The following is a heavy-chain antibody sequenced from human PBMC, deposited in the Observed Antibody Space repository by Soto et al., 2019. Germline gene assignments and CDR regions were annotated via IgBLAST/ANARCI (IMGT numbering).Heavy chain of an antibody. D-gene: IGHD1-26*01. J-gene: IGHJ6*02. Sequence: GGSLRLSCAASGFTFSSYGMHWVRQAPGKGLEWVAVISYDGSNKYYADSVKGRFTISRDNSKNTLYLQMNSLRAEDTAVYYCAKDPGWELPYYSSYGMDVWGQGPTVTVAS. CDR1: GFTFSSYG. V-gene: IGHV3-30*18. CDR3: AKDPGWELPYYSSYGMDV. CDR2: ISYDGSNK.